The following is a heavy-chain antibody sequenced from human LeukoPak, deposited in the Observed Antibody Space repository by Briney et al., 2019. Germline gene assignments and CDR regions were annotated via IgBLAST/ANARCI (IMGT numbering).Heavy chain of an antibody. J-gene: IGHJ5*02. CDR3: ARLGRTKWYYFDGSGTSEGYNWFDP. Sequence: SETLSLTCTVSGGSISSYYWSWIRQPPGKGLEWIGYIYYSGSTNYNPSLKSRVTISVDTSKNQFSLKLSSVTAADTAVYYCARLGRTKWYYFDGSGTSEGYNWFDPWGQGTLVTVSS. V-gene: IGHV4-59*01. CDR1: GGSISSYY. CDR2: IYYSGST. D-gene: IGHD3-22*01.